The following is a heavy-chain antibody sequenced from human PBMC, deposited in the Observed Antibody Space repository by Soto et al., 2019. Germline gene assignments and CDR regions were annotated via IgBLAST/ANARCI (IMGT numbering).Heavy chain of an antibody. Sequence: GELKKDSKKGSGYSFTNYWIGWVRQMPGKGLEWMGIIYPGDSDTRYSPSFQGQVTISADKSISTAYLQWSSLKASDTAMYYCARHYDNDAFDIWGQRTMVTVSS. D-gene: IGHD3-22*01. V-gene: IGHV5-51*01. CDR1: GYSFTNYW. CDR3: ARHYDNDAFDI. CDR2: IYPGDSDT. J-gene: IGHJ3*02.